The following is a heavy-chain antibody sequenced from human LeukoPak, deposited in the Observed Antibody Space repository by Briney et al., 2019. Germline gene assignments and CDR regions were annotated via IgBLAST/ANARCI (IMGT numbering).Heavy chain of an antibody. Sequence: SETLSLTCTVSGGSISSGSYYWSWIRQPAGKGLEWIGRIYTSGSTNYNPSLKSRVTISVDTSKNQFSLKLSSVTAADTAVYYCARAYDYYDSSGYYYGPPIDYWGQGTLVTVSS. CDR1: GGSISSGSYY. CDR2: IYTSGST. V-gene: IGHV4-61*02. D-gene: IGHD3-22*01. J-gene: IGHJ4*02. CDR3: ARAYDYYDSSGYYYGPPIDY.